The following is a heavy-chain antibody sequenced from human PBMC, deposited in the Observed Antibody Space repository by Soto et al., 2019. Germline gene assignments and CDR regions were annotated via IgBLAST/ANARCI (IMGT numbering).Heavy chain of an antibody. CDR1: GDSISSGYY. J-gene: IGHJ6*02. V-gene: IGHV4-38-2*01. Sequence: PSETLSLTCAVSGDSISSGYYWAWIRQPPGKGQEWIGEINHSGSTNYNPSLKSRVTISVDTSKNQFSLKVGSVTAADTAVYYCASSSLYGMDVWGQGTTVTVSS. CDR2: INHSGST. CDR3: ASSSLYGMDV.